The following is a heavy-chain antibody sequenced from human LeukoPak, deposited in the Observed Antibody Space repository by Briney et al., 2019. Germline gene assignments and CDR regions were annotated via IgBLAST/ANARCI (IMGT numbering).Heavy chain of an antibody. CDR2: ITWNSGRI. J-gene: IGHJ4*02. D-gene: IGHD3-22*01. CDR1: GFTYDDYA. V-gene: IGHV3-9*01. CDR3: ANDMFYSDSRGYFSGRGPSFDS. Sequence: GSSLRLSCAAFGFTYDDYAMHWVRQAPEKALEGVAGITWNSGRINYADSVKGRFTISRADDKSSLFLRMNSLRPEDTAFYFCANDMFYSDSRGYFSGRGPSFDSWGQGTLVTVSS.